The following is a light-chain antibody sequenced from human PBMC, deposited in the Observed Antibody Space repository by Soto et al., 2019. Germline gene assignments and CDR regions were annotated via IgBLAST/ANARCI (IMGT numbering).Light chain of an antibody. CDR2: DAS. CDR1: QSFSSN. V-gene: IGKV3-15*01. J-gene: IGKJ3*01. CDR3: QQYNNWPFT. Sequence: EMVMTQSPATLSVSPGERATLSCRASQSFSSNLAWHQQKPGQAPRILMYDASTRATGIPARFSGSGSGTEFTLTISSLQSEDFAVYYCQQYNNWPFTFGPGTKVDNK.